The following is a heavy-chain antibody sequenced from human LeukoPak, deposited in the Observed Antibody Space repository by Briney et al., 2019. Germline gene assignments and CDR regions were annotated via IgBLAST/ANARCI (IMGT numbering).Heavy chain of an antibody. D-gene: IGHD3-22*01. J-gene: IGHJ3*02. V-gene: IGHV5-51*01. Sequence: GESLKISCKGSGYSFTSYWIGWVRQMPGKGLEWMGIFYPGDSDTRYSPSFQGQVTISADKSISTAYLQWSSLKASDTAMYYCARHFRISPHYSSGSQVVDAFDIWGRGTMVTVSS. CDR3: ARHFRISPHYSSGSQVVDAFDI. CDR1: GYSFTSYW. CDR2: FYPGDSDT.